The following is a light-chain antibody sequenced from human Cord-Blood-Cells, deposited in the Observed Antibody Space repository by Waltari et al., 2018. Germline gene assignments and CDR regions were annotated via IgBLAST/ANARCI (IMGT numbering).Light chain of an antibody. V-gene: IGKV1-5*01. CDR2: DAS. J-gene: IGKJ2*01. CDR3: QQYNSYQYT. Sequence: DIQMTQSPSTLSASVGDRVTITCRASQSISSWLAWYQQKPGKAPKLLIYDASSLESGVPSMFSGSGSVTEFTLTISSLQPDDFATYYCQQYNSYQYTFGQGTKLEIK. CDR1: QSISSW.